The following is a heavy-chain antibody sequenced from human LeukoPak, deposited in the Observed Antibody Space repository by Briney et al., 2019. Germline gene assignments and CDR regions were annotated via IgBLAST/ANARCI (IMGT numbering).Heavy chain of an antibody. V-gene: IGHV4-39*01. CDR1: GASISSGSYY. J-gene: IGHJ4*02. CDR2: IYYSGST. D-gene: IGHD3-9*01. CDR3: ARGKGSPTKTVLRYFDWKTYYFDY. Sequence: PSETLSLTCTVSGASISSGSYYWGWIRQPPGKGLEWIGSIYYSGSTYYNPSLKSRVTISVDTSKNQSSLKLSSVTAADTAVYYCARGKGSPTKTVLRYFDWKTYYFDYWGQGTLVTVSS.